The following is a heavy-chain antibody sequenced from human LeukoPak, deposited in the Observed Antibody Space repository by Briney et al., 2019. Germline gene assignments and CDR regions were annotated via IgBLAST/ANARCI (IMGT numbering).Heavy chain of an antibody. Sequence: KPGGSLRLSCAASGFTFSSYTMNWVRQAPGKGLEWVSSISGSSRHKYYADSVKGRFTISRDNAKNPLYLQMNSLRAEDTAVYYCARTANFAAGYYIDYWGQGTLVTVSS. CDR1: GFTFSSYT. J-gene: IGHJ4*02. CDR2: ISGSSRHK. D-gene: IGHD6-13*01. V-gene: IGHV3-21*01. CDR3: ARTANFAAGYYIDY.